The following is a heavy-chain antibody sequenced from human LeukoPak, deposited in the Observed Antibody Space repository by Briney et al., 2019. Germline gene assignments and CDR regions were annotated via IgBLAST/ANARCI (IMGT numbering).Heavy chain of an antibody. J-gene: IGHJ4*02. D-gene: IGHD4-17*01. CDR1: DGSISDWY. Sequence: SETLSLTCTVTDGSISDWYWSWIRQSPGKGLEWIAYFYYSGTSRYNPSLKSRVTVSGDTSKNQFSLKLTSVTAADTAVYYCARHYYGDVYYFDFWGQGTLVTVS. V-gene: IGHV4-59*08. CDR3: ARHYYGDVYYFDF. CDR2: FYYSGTS.